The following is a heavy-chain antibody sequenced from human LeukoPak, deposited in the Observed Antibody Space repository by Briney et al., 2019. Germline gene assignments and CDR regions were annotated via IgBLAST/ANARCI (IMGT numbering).Heavy chain of an antibody. D-gene: IGHD1-7*01. J-gene: IGHJ4*02. CDR1: GGSISSSSYY. CDR2: IYYSGST. CDR3: ASQNYREGQFDY. Sequence: PSETLSLTCNVSGGSISSSSYYWGWLRQPPGKGLEGLGSIYYSGSTYYNPSLKSRVTISVDTSKNQFSLKLSSVTAADTAVYYCASQNYREGQFDYWGQGTLVTVSS. V-gene: IGHV4-39*07.